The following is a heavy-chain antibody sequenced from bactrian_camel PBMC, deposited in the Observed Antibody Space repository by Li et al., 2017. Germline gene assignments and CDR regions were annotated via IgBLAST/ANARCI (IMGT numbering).Heavy chain of an antibody. J-gene: IGHJ6*01. Sequence: HVQLVESGGGSVQAGGSLRLSCAASGYTLTFACMGWFRQLPGKEREAVAAVSPGGQRTYYTDSVKGRFTVSKANAESTLYLQMNSLKPEDTAMYYCSAGACGLDSLWLGYRGQGTQVTVS. V-gene: IGHV3S1*01. CDR2: VSPGGQRT. CDR1: GYTLTFAC. CDR3: SAGACGLDSLWLGY. D-gene: IGHD3*01.